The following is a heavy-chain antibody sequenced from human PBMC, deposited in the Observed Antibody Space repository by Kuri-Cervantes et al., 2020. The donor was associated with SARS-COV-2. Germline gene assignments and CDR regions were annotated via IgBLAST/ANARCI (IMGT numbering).Heavy chain of an antibody. CDR3: ARDPSWGNRFFDYYYGMDV. D-gene: IGHD1-14*01. V-gene: IGHV3-30-3*01. J-gene: IGHJ6*02. CDR2: ISYDGSNK. CDR1: GLTFSSYA. Sequence: GESLQTPFAASGLTFSSYAMHWVRQAPGKGLEWVAVISYDGSNKYYADSVKGRFTISRDNSKNTLYLQMNSLRAEDTAVYYCARDPSWGNRFFDYYYGMDVWGQGTTVTVSS.